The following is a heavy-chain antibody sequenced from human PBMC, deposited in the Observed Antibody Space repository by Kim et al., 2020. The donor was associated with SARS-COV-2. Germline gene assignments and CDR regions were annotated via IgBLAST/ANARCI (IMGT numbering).Heavy chain of an antibody. D-gene: IGHD3-16*01. V-gene: IGHV1-18*01. CDR1: GYTFTKYA. CDR2: ISTYNANT. CDR3: ARVNRIVVRLIRKEVDYFDF. Sequence: ASVKVSCKASGYTFTKYAFIWVRQAPGQGLEWMGWISTYNANTKYAQSVQGRVSMTTDTSTTTAYMELRSLRSDDTAVYYCARVNRIVVRLIRKEVDYFDFWGQGTQVTVSS. J-gene: IGHJ4*02.